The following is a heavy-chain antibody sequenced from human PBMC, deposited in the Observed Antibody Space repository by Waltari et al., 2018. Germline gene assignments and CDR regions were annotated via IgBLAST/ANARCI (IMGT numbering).Heavy chain of an antibody. D-gene: IGHD3-3*01. J-gene: IGHJ6*02. Sequence: QVQLQESGPGLVKPSETLSLTCTVSGGSISSYYWSWIRQPPGKGLEWIGYIYYSGSTNDNPSLKSRVTISVDTSKNQFSLKLSSVTAADTAVYYCARDRADTIFGVVNYGMDVWGQGTTVTVSS. CDR1: GGSISSYY. V-gene: IGHV4-59*01. CDR3: ARDRADTIFGVVNYGMDV. CDR2: IYYSGST.